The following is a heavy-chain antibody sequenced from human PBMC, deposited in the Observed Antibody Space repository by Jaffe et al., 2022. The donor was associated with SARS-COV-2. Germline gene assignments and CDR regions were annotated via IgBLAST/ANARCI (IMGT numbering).Heavy chain of an antibody. Sequence: EVQLVESGGGLVQPGGSLRLSCSASGFTFSSYAMHWVRQAPGKGLEYVSAISSNGGSTYYADSVKGRFTISRDNSKNTLYLQMSSLRAEDTAVYYCVKGWQQLVPWFDPWGQGTLVTVSS. CDR2: ISSNGGST. D-gene: IGHD6-13*01. J-gene: IGHJ5*02. CDR3: VKGWQQLVPWFDP. CDR1: GFTFSSYA. V-gene: IGHV3-64D*09.